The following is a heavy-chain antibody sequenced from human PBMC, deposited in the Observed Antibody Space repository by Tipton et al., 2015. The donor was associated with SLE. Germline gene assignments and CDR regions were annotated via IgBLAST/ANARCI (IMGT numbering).Heavy chain of an antibody. Sequence: TLSLTCTVSGGSVSPYYWNWIRQSPGKGLEWIGYIFHSGGTNYNPSLKSRVTISVDTSKNQFSLHLNSMTAADTAVYYCARGNAVLGANNAFDIWGQGTMVTVSS. V-gene: IGHV4-59*02. CDR1: GGSVSPYY. J-gene: IGHJ3*02. CDR2: IFHSGGT. D-gene: IGHD2-8*02. CDR3: ARGNAVLGANNAFDI.